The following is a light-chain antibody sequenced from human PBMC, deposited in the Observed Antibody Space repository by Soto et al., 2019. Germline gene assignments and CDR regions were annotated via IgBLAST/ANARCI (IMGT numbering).Light chain of an antibody. CDR2: RNN. J-gene: IGLJ3*02. CDR1: SSNIGSNF. V-gene: IGLV1-47*01. Sequence: QSVLTQPPSASETPGQRVTISCSGSSSNIGSNFVYWYQQLPGTAPKLLIYRNNERPSGVPDRFSGSKSGTSASLAISGLRSEDEADYYCAAWDDTLSAEVFGGGTKLTVL. CDR3: AAWDDTLSAEV.